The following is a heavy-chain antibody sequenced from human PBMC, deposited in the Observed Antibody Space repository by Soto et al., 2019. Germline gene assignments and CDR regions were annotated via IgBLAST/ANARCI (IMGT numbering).Heavy chain of an antibody. CDR3: ARQKGRYYYYCMDV. V-gene: IGHV1-69*12. CDR2: IIPIFGTA. J-gene: IGHJ6*02. Sequence: QVQLVQSGAEVKKPGSSVKVSCKASGGTFSSYAISWVRQAPGQGLEWMGGIIPIFGTANYAQKFQGRVTITADESTSTAYMELSSLRSEDTAVYYCARQKGRYYYYCMDVWGQGTTVTVSS. CDR1: GGTFSSYA.